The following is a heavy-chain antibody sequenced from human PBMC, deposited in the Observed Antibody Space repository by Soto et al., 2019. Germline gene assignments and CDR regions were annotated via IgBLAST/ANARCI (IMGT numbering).Heavy chain of an antibody. D-gene: IGHD1-1*01. CDR3: ARDPEYLSDATAVPESASFDY. Sequence: VKVSCKASGGTFSSYAISWVRQAPGQGLEWMGGIIPIFGTANYAQKFQGRVTITADKSTSTVYMEMRSLTSDDTAVYYCARDPEYLSDATAVPESASFDYWGQGTLVTVSS. V-gene: IGHV1-69*06. CDR2: IIPIFGTA. CDR1: GGTFSSYA. J-gene: IGHJ4*02.